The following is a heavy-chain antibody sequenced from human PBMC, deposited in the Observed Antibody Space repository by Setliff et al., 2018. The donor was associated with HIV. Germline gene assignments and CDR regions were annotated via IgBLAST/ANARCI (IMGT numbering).Heavy chain of an antibody. CDR2: INPSDNRT. Sequence: ASVKVSCKASGYTFNNYYMHWVRQAPGRGLEWMGIINPSDNRTYYAQKFQGRVTMTRDTSTSSVYMELRSLRSEDTAVYYCARAYYDSVWGSHRYRFYYFDYWGQGSLVTVSS. CDR1: GYTFNNYY. V-gene: IGHV1-46*02. J-gene: IGHJ4*02. D-gene: IGHD3-16*02. CDR3: ARAYYDSVWGSHRYRFYYFDY.